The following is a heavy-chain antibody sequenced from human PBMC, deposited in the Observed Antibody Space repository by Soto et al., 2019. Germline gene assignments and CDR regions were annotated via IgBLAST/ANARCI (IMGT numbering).Heavy chain of an antibody. Sequence: QITLKESGPPLVKPTQTLTLTCTFSGFSLSTRGVGVGWIRQPPGKALEWLALIYWDDDEGYSPSLKSRLTTTKDTSKNQVVITMTNTDPVQTATYYCAHRPRGYSYHFDNQGQGTMVTVSS. CDR3: AHRPRGYSYHFDN. CDR2: IYWDDDE. D-gene: IGHD5-18*01. V-gene: IGHV2-5*02. J-gene: IGHJ4*02. CDR1: GFSLSTRGVG.